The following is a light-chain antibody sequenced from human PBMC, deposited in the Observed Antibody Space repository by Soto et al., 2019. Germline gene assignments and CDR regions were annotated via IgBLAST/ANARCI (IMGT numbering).Light chain of an antibody. CDR2: DAS. CDR3: QQYNPYST. CDR1: QSISTW. V-gene: IGKV1-5*01. Sequence: DIQMTESPSTLSASVGDRVTITCRATQSISTWLAWYQQKPGKAPTLLIYDASSLEGGVPSRFSGSGSGTEFTLTISSLQPDDFAAYYCQQYNPYSTFGQGTKVEIK. J-gene: IGKJ1*01.